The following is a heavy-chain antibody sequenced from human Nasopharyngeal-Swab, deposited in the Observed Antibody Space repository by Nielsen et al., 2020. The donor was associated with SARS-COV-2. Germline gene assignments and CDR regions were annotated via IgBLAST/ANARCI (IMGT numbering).Heavy chain of an antibody. CDR3: AKSKGMADAFDI. D-gene: IGHD5-24*01. Sequence: GGSLTLSWAASGFTFSSYAMSWVRPAPGKGLEWVSAISGSGGSTYYADSVKGRFTISRDNSKNTLYLQMNSPRAEDTAVYYCAKSKGMADAFDIWGQGTMVTVSS. J-gene: IGHJ3*02. V-gene: IGHV3-23*01. CDR1: GFTFSSYA. CDR2: ISGSGGST.